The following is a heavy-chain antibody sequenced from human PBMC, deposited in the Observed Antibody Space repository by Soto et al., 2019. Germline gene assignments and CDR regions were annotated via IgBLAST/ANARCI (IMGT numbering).Heavy chain of an antibody. CDR3: ARDYNRRPVGWFDP. V-gene: IGHV4-31*03. CDR2: INYSGRT. CDR1: GGYISSGGYY. J-gene: IGHJ5*02. Sequence: SETLSLTCTVSGGYISSGGYYWSWIRQHPGKGLEWIGHINYSGRTYYNSSLKSRVSISVDTSKNQFSLKLSSVTAADTAIYYCARDYNRRPVGWFDPWGQGTLVTVSS. D-gene: IGHD3-10*01.